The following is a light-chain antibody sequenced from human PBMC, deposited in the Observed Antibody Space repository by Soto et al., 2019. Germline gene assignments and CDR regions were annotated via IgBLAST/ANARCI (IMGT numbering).Light chain of an antibody. CDR3: QQYGSSPYT. CDR1: QSVSSSY. CDR2: GAS. V-gene: IGKV3-20*01. Sequence: EIVLTQSPGTLSLSPGERATLSCRASQSVSSSYLAWYQQKPGQAPRLIIYGASDRATGIPDRFSGSGSGTDFTLTISRLEPVDFAVYYCQQYGSSPYTFGHGTKRAIK. J-gene: IGKJ2*01.